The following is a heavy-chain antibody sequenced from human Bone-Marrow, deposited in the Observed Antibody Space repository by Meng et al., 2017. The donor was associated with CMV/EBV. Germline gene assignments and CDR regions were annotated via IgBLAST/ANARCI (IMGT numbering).Heavy chain of an antibody. V-gene: IGHV1-69-2*01. J-gene: IGHJ3*02. CDR1: GYTFNDYH. CDR3: ALERGGPWDAFDI. CDR2: VDPEDGET. D-gene: IGHD3-16*01. Sequence: ASVKVSCKVSGYTFNDYHMHWVQQAPGKGFEWLGLVDPEDGETIYAEKFQGRVTMTADTSRDTAYLEVSGLKSEDTAVYYCALERGGPWDAFDIWGQGTMVTVSS.